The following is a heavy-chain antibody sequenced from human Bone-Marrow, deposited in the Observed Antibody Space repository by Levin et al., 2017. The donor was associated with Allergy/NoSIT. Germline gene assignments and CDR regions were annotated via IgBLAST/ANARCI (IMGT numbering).Heavy chain of an antibody. V-gene: IGHV4-61*01. D-gene: IGHD2-21*02. CDR2: VYYSGST. CDR1: GGSVSSGIHY. CDR3: ARDHAMTLDY. J-gene: IGHJ4*02. Sequence: SQTLSLTCTVSGGSVSSGIHYWSWIRQPPGKGLEWIGYVYYSGSTKYNPSLKSRVTISVDTSKNQFSLKLTSVTAADTAMYYCARDHAMTLDYWGQGTLVTVSS.